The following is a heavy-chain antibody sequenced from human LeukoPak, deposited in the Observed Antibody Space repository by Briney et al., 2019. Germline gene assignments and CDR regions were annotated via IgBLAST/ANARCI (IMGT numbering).Heavy chain of an antibody. Sequence: ASVKVSCKASGYTFTSYYITWVRQAPGQGLESMGWVSAYNGNTNFAQNFQGRVTMTTDASTSTAYMELTSLTSDDTAVYYCARGDRGYYPNWYFDLWGRGTLVTVSS. V-gene: IGHV1-18*01. CDR2: VSAYNGNT. D-gene: IGHD1-26*01. CDR3: ARGDRGYYPNWYFDL. CDR1: GYTFTSYY. J-gene: IGHJ2*01.